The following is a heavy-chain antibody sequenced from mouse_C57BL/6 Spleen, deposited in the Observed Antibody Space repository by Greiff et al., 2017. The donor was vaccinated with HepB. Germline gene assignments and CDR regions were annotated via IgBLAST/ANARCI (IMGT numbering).Heavy chain of an antibody. J-gene: IGHJ1*03. CDR1: GYAFSSSW. CDR2: IYPGDGDT. CDR3: ARRRYYYGSSYDWYFDV. V-gene: IGHV1-82*01. D-gene: IGHD1-1*01. Sequence: VQLQESGPELVKPGASVKISCKASGYAFSSSWMNWVKQRPGKGLEWIGRIYPGDGDTNYNGKFKGKATLTADKSSSTAYMQLSSLTSEDSAVYFCARRRYYYGSSYDWYFDVWGTGTTVTVSS.